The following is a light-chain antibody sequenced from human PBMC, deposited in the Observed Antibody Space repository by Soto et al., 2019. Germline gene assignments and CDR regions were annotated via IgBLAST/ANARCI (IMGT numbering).Light chain of an antibody. CDR3: SSYTSDSSYV. CDR1: SSDVGLYDY. Sequence: QSVLTQPGSVSGYPGQSFTISCTGTSSDVGLYDYVSWYQQHPGKAPQLMIYAVSNRPSGVSNRFSASKSGNTASLFISGLQAEDEADYYCSSYTSDSSYVFGSGTKVT. J-gene: IGLJ1*01. V-gene: IGLV2-14*01. CDR2: AVS.